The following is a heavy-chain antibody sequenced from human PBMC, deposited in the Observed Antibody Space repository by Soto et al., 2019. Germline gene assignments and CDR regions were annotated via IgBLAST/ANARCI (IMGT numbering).Heavy chain of an antibody. J-gene: IGHJ6*03. CDR3: ARGGYSGYSYYYYYMDV. V-gene: IGHV1-2*04. CDR1: GYTLAGYY. CDR2: INPNSGGT. D-gene: IGHD5-12*01. Sequence: ASVKVSCKASGYTLAGYYMRWVRQATGQGLEWMGWINPNSGGTNYAQKFQGWVTMTRDTSISTAYMELSRLRSDDTAVYYCARGGYSGYSYYYYYMDVWGKGTTVTVSS.